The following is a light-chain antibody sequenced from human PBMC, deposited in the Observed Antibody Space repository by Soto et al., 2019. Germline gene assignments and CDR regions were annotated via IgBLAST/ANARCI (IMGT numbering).Light chain of an antibody. J-gene: IGKJ1*01. V-gene: IGKV1-5*03. CDR2: KAS. Sequence: DIQMTQSPSTLSASVGDRVTITCRASQSMSSWLAWYQQKPEIAPKLLIYKASSLESGVPSRFSGSGSGTEFTLTTSSLQPDDFATYYCQQYNSYSQTFGQGTKVEIK. CDR1: QSMSSW. CDR3: QQYNSYSQT.